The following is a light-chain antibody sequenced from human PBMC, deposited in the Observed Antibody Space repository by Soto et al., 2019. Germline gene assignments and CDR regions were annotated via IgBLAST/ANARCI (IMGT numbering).Light chain of an antibody. CDR2: DDN. J-gene: IGLJ1*01. CDR1: NIGSKS. Sequence: SYELTQPPSVSVAPGQTASITCGRNNIGSKSVHWYQQKAGQAPVTVVYDDNDRPSGIPERFSGSNSGNTATLSISRVEAGDEADYYCQVWDSSSDHVYVFGTGTKLTVL. CDR3: QVWDSSSDHVYV. V-gene: IGLV3-21*02.